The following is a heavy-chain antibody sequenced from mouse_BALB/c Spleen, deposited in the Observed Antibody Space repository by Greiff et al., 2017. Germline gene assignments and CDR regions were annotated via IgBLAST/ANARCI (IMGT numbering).Heavy chain of an antibody. CDR1: GFTFSSYA. D-gene: IGHD1-1*01. J-gene: IGHJ2*01. CDR2: ISSGGST. CDR3: ARGGLTTVVHYFDY. Sequence: EVQRVESGGGLVKPGGSLKLSCAASGFTFSSYAMSWVRQTPEKRLEWVASISSGGSTYYPDSVKGRFTISRDNARNILYLQMSSLRSEDTAMYYCARGGLTTVVHYFDYWGQGTTLTVSS. V-gene: IGHV5-6-5*01.